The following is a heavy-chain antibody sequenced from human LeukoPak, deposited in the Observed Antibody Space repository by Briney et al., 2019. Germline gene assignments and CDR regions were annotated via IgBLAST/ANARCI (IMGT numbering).Heavy chain of an antibody. V-gene: IGHV1-46*04. CDR2: ISPSGGST. J-gene: IGHJ6*03. CDR3: ARVPDYYYYYMDV. Sequence: GASVKVSCKASGYTFTSYYMHWVRQAPGQGLEWMGIISPSGGSTSYAQKLQGRVTMTRDMSTSTVYMELSSLRSEDTAVFYCARVPDYYYYYMDVWGKGTTVTVSS. CDR1: GYTFTSYY.